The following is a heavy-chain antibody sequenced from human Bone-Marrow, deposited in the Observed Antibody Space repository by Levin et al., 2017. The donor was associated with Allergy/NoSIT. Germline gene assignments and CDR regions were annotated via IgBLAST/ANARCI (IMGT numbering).Heavy chain of an antibody. D-gene: IGHD2-2*01. V-gene: IGHV3-66*02. CDR3: ATVVYTYVDYLDH. CDR2: IYSDGRT. Sequence: PGGSLRLSCAASGFTVSYSYMTWVRRAPGRGLEWVSLIYSDGRTYYADFVKGRFSIFRDHSTNTLYLQMNSLRAEDTAVYYCATVVYTYVDYLDHWGQGSRVTVSS. CDR1: GFTVSYSY. J-gene: IGHJ4*02.